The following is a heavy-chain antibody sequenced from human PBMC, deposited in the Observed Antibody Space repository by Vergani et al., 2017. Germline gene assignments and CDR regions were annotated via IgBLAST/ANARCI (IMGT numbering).Heavy chain of an antibody. Sequence: EVQLVESGGGLVQPGGSLRLSCAASGFTVISNYMSWVRQAPGKGLEWVSVIYSGGSTYYADSVKGRFTISRDNSKNTLYLQMNSLRAEDTAVYYCARDFAFRGALEGFDYWGQGTLVTVSS. J-gene: IGHJ4*02. V-gene: IGHV3-66*02. D-gene: IGHD3-3*01. CDR3: ARDFAFRGALEGFDY. CDR2: IYSGGST. CDR1: GFTVISNY.